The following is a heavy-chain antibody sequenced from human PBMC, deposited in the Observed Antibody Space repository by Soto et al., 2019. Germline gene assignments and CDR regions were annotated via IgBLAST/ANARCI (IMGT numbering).Heavy chain of an antibody. CDR1: GGTFSSYA. CDR3: ARDRHGSGSYYIENWFDP. CDR2: IIPIFGTA. Sequence: QVPLVQSGAEVKKPGSSVKVSCKASGGTFSSYAISWVRQAPGQGLEWMGGIIPIFGTANYAQKFQGRVTITADESTSTAYMELSSLRSEDTAVYYCARDRHGSGSYYIENWFDPWGQGTLVTVSS. D-gene: IGHD3-10*01. J-gene: IGHJ5*02. V-gene: IGHV1-69*01.